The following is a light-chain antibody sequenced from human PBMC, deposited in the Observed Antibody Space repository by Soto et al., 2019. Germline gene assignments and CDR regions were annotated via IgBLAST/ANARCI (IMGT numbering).Light chain of an antibody. V-gene: IGLV1-40*01. CDR3: QSYDCGLSSYV. CDR1: SSNIGAGYD. J-gene: IGLJ1*01. Sequence: QAVVTQPPSVSGAPGQRVTISCTGSSSNIGAGYDVHWYQQLRGTAPKLLIYGNSNRPSGVPDRFSGSKSGTSASLAITGRHPEDEADYYCQSYDCGLSSYVFGTGTKLTVL. CDR2: GNS.